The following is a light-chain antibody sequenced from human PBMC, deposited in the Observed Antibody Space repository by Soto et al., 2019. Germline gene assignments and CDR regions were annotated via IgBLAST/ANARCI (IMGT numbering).Light chain of an antibody. CDR3: LSYADTDYV. Sequence: LTQPPSASGSPGQSVTISCAGTSSDVGGYNYVSWYQQYPGKVPKLMIYEVSERPSGVPDRFSGSKSGNTAFLTVSGLQAEDEADYYCLSYADTDYVFGTGTKSPS. CDR1: SSDVGGYNY. CDR2: EVS. V-gene: IGLV2-8*01. J-gene: IGLJ1*01.